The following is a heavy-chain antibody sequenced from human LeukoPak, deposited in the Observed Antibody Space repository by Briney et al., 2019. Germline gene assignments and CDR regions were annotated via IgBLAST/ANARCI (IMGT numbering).Heavy chain of an antibody. CDR1: GGSISTYY. D-gene: IGHD3-22*01. Sequence: PSETLSLTCTVSGGSISTYYWSWIRQPPGKGLEWIGYIYYSGSTNCNPSLKSRVTISVDTSRNQFSLKLSSVTAADTAVYYCARHSTNYYDISGYSYWGQGTLVTVSS. CDR2: IYYSGST. CDR3: ARHSTNYYDISGYSY. J-gene: IGHJ4*02. V-gene: IGHV4-59*08.